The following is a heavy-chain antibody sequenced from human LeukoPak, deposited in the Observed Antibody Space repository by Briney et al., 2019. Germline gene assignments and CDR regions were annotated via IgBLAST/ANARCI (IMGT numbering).Heavy chain of an antibody. D-gene: IGHD3-9*01. CDR2: IYYSGST. J-gene: IGHJ6*02. V-gene: IGHV4-59*01. Sequence: PSETLSLTCTVSGGSISSYYWSWIRQPPGKGLEWIGYIYYSGSTNYNPSLKSRVTISVDTSKNQFTLKLSSVTAADTAVYYCARVTLGYYDILTGYDDRYGMDVWGQGTTVTVSS. CDR1: GGSISSYY. CDR3: ARVTLGYYDILTGYDDRYGMDV.